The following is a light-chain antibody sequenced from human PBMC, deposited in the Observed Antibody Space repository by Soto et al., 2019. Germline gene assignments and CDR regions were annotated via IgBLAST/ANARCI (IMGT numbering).Light chain of an antibody. V-gene: IGKV3-20*01. CDR2: GAS. CDR1: QSVSSSY. Sequence: EIVLTQSPGTLSLSPGERATLSCRASQSVSSSYLAWYQQKPGQAPRLLIYGASSRATGIPDRFSGSGSGTDFTLTISRLEPEDFAVYYCQQYGSPFGGGTKVDSK. CDR3: QQYGSP. J-gene: IGKJ4*02.